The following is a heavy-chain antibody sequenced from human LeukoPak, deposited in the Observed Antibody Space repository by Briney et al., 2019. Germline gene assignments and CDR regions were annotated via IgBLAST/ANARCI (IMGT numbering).Heavy chain of an antibody. Sequence: GGSLRLSCAASGXTFSSYEMNWVRQAPGKGLEWVSYMSSSGKSIYYADSVKGRFIISRDKAQNSLYPQMNSLRAEDTAVYYCARSGTGVFDYWGQGTLVTVSS. CDR3: ARSGTGVFDY. CDR2: MSSSGKSI. D-gene: IGHD3-10*01. J-gene: IGHJ4*02. CDR1: GXTFSSYE. V-gene: IGHV3-48*03.